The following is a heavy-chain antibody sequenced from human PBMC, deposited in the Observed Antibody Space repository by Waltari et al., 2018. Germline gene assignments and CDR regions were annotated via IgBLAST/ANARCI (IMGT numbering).Heavy chain of an antibody. CDR3: WCVVPAAMYDY. V-gene: IGHV1-69*02. J-gene: IGHJ4*02. D-gene: IGHD2-2*01. CDR1: GGTFSSYT. Sequence: QVQLVQSGAEVKKPGSSVKVSCKASGGTFSSYTISGVRQAPGQGLEWMGRIFPILGIANYAQKFQGRVTITADKSTSTAYMELSSLRSEDTAVYYCWCVVPAAMYDYWGQGTLVTVSS. CDR2: IFPILGIA.